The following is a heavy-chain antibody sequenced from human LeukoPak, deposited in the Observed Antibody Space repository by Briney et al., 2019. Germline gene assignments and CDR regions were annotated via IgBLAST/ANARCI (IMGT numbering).Heavy chain of an antibody. V-gene: IGHV3-30-3*01. Sequence: PGRSQRLSCAASGFTFSDYAMHGVRQAPGKGLEWVAVISKDGSDKYYPGSVRGRFTISRDNSKNTSYLQMDSLRAEDTAIYYCARDYWWNYDYWGQGTLVTVSS. CDR2: ISKDGSDK. D-gene: IGHD1-7*01. CDR3: ARDYWWNYDY. J-gene: IGHJ4*02. CDR1: GFTFSDYA.